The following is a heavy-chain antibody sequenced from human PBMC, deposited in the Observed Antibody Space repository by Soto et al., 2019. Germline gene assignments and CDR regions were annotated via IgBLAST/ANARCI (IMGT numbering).Heavy chain of an antibody. D-gene: IGHD2-2*02. CDR1: GFTFNTYG. V-gene: IGHV3-30*18. CDR2: ISYDGSEK. CDR3: AKSPNFYCSSPNCYKYYFDH. Sequence: GGSLRLSCAASGFTFNTYGMHWFRQAPGKGLEWVAVISYDGSEKYYVDSVKGRFTISKDNSKNTLYLQMNSLRPEDTAVYYCAKSPNFYCSSPNCYKYYFDHWGQGTRVTVSS. J-gene: IGHJ4*02.